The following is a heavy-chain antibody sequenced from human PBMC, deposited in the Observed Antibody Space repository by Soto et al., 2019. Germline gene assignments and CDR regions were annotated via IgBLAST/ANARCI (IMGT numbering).Heavy chain of an antibody. D-gene: IGHD3-10*01. CDR2: INHSGST. CDR3: ARLELLWFGELPRKYYYYMDV. Sequence: SETLSLTCAVYGGSFSGYYWSWIRQPPGKGLEWIGEINHSGSTNYNPSLKSRVTISVDTSKNQFSLKLSSVTAADTAVYYCARLELLWFGELPRKYYYYMDVWGKGTTVTVSS. CDR1: GGSFSGYY. J-gene: IGHJ6*03. V-gene: IGHV4-34*01.